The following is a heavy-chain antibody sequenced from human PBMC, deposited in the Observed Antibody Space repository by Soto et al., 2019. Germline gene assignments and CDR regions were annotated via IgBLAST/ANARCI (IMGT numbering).Heavy chain of an antibody. CDR2: MNPNSGST. Sequence: QVQLVQSGAEVKKPGASVKVSCKASGYTFTSYDINWVRQATGQGLEWMGWMNPNSGSTAYAQKFQSRVTMIRNTSISTAYMELSSLRSEDMAVYYCARERGAFDIWGQGTMVTVSS. CDR3: ARERGAFDI. CDR1: GYTFTSYD. J-gene: IGHJ3*02. V-gene: IGHV1-8*01.